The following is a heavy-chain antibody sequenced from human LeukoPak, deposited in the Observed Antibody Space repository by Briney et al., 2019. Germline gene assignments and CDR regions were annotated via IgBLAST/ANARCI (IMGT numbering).Heavy chain of an antibody. CDR2: ISSSSSYI. V-gene: IGHV3-21*01. CDR1: GFTFSSYN. J-gene: IGHJ6*03. Sequence: GGSLRLSRAASGFTFSSYNMNWVRQAPGKGLEWVSSISSSSSYIYYADSVKGRFTISRDNAKNSLYLQMNSLRAEDTAVYYCARRVYYYYYMDVWGKGTTVTVSS. CDR3: ARRVYYYYYMDV.